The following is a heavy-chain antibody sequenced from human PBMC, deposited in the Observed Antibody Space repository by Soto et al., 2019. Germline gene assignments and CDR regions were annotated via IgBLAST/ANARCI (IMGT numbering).Heavy chain of an antibody. J-gene: IGHJ4*02. CDR2: INPSVDST. Sequence: ASVKVSCKTSGYTFTKYFIHWVRQAPGQGLEWMGIINPSVDSTNYAQKFQGRVTVTRDTSTSTVYMELRSLRSEDTAVYYCAREYGGSRVFDYWGQGTLVTVSS. CDR1: GYTFTKYF. CDR3: AREYGGSRVFDY. V-gene: IGHV1-46*01. D-gene: IGHD1-26*01.